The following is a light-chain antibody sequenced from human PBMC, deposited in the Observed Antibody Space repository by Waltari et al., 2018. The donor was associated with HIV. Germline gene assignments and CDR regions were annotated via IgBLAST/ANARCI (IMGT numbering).Light chain of an antibody. V-gene: IGKV2-28*01. CDR3: MQGLQTPT. CDR2: LGS. Sequence: DIVMTQSPLALAVTPGEPASISCRSSQSLLYRSGNYYLDWYLQKPGQSPQLLIYLGSKRASGVPARISGSGSGTDFTLRITRVEAEDVGVYYCMQGLQTPTFGQGTRLEIK. J-gene: IGKJ5*01. CDR1: QSLLYRSGNYY.